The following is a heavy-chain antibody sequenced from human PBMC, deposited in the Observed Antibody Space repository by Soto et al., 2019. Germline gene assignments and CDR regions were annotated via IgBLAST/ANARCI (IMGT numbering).Heavy chain of an antibody. J-gene: IGHJ6*02. CDR1: GYTFTSYD. V-gene: IGHV1-8*01. Sequence: QVQLVQSGAEVKKPGASVKVSCKASGYTFTSYDINWVRQATGQGLEWMGWMNPNSGNTGYAQKFQGRVTMTRNTSISTAYMELSSLRSEDTAVYYCARADKITMIVVVWPYYYYGMDVWGQGTTVTVSS. D-gene: IGHD3-22*01. CDR2: MNPNSGNT. CDR3: ARADKITMIVVVWPYYYYGMDV.